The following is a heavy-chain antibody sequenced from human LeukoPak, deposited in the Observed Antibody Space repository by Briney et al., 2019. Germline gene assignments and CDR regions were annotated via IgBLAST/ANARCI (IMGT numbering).Heavy chain of an antibody. V-gene: IGHV5-51*01. D-gene: IGHD2-15*01. CDR2: IYPGGSDT. CDR1: GYSFTTYY. CDR3: ARLPGLLDHFDY. Sequence: KPGESLKISCKGSGYSFTTYYIGWVRQMPGKGLEWMGIIYPGGSDTRYSPSFQGRVSISVDKSITTAYLQWNNLKASDSAMYYCARLPGLLDHFDYWGQGTLVTVSS. J-gene: IGHJ4*02.